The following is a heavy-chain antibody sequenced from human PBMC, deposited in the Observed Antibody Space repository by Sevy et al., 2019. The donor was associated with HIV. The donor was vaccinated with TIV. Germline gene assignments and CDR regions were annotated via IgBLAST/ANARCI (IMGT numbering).Heavy chain of an antibody. Sequence: ASVKVSCKASGYTFTDYYIHWVRQAPGQGLEWMGWINQKSGGTNYEQKFHGRVTMTRDTSISTAYMGLSRLGSDDTAVYYCARVVEPAGIDPYYYGVDVWGPGATVTVSS. CDR3: ARVVEPAGIDPYYYGVDV. CDR1: GYTFTDYY. D-gene: IGHD2-2*02. J-gene: IGHJ6*02. V-gene: IGHV1-2*02. CDR2: INQKSGGT.